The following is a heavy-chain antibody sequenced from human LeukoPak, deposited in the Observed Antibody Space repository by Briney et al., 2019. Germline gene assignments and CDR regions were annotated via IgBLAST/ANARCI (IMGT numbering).Heavy chain of an antibody. J-gene: IGHJ4*02. CDR2: IYYSGST. V-gene: IGHV4-61*01. D-gene: IGHD3-22*01. CDR1: GGSVSSGSYY. Sequence: SETLSLTCTVSGGSVSSGSYYWSWIRQPPGKGLEWIGYIYYSGSTNYNPSLKSRVTISVDTSKNQFSLKLSSVTAADTAVYYCARVQPYYYDSSGYYETSTYYFDYWGQGTLVTVSS. CDR3: ARVQPYYYDSSGYYETSTYYFDY.